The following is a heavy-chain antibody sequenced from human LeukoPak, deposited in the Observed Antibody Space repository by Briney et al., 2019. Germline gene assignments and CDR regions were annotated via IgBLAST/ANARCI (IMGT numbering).Heavy chain of an antibody. CDR1: GGTFSSYA. CDR3: ARAKVDYYGSGTLYRPYYFDY. CDR2: IIPIFGTA. J-gene: IGHJ4*02. V-gene: IGHV1-69*13. Sequence: SVKVSCKASGGTFSSYAISWVRQAPGQGLEWMGGIIPIFGTANYAQKFQGRVTITADESTSTAYMELSSLRSEDTAVYYCARAKVDYYGSGTLYRPYYFDYWGQGTLVTVSS. D-gene: IGHD3-10*01.